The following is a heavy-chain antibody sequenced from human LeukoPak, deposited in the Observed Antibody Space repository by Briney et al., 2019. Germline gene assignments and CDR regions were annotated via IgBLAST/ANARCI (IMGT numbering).Heavy chain of an antibody. CDR2: IWYDGSNK. D-gene: IGHD6-6*01. CDR1: GFTFSSYG. V-gene: IGHV3-33*01. CDR3: ARANFQYSSSFDY. Sequence: GGSLRLSCAASGFTFSSYGMLWVRQAPGKGLEWVAVIWYDGSNKYYADSVKGRFTISRDNSKNTLYLQMNSLRAEDTAVYYCARANFQYSSSFDYWGQGTLVTVSS. J-gene: IGHJ4*02.